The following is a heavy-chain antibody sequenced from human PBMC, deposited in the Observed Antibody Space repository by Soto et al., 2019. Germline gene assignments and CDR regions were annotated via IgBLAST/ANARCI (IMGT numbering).Heavy chain of an antibody. D-gene: IGHD1-1*01. Sequence: EVQLVESGGGLVQPGRSLRLSCIASGFTFDDHAMHWVRQAPGKGLEWVSGISWNSGYIGYADSVKGRFTISRDNAKNSVHLQMNSLRAEDTAFYYCAKDIKWNLPAGYLHNWGQGTLVTVSS. CDR2: ISWNSGYI. J-gene: IGHJ4*02. V-gene: IGHV3-9*01. CDR1: GFTFDDHA. CDR3: AKDIKWNLPAGYLHN.